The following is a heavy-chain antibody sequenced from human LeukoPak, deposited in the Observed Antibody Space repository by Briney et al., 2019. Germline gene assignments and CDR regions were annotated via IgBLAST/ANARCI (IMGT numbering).Heavy chain of an antibody. CDR3: ARDQYSSSSGTDY. Sequence: GGSLRLSCAASGFTFSSYGMHWVRQAPGKGLEWVAVIWYDGSNKYYADSVKGRFTISRDNSKNTLYLQMNSLRAEDTAVYYCARDQYSSSSGTDYWGQGTLVTVSS. V-gene: IGHV3-33*01. CDR1: GFTFSSYG. D-gene: IGHD6-6*01. J-gene: IGHJ4*02. CDR2: IWYDGSNK.